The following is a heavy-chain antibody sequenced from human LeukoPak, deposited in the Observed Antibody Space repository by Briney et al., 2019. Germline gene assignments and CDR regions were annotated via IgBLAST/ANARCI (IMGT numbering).Heavy chain of an antibody. J-gene: IGHJ4*02. D-gene: IGHD5-18*01. CDR1: GGSISSYY. Sequence: PSETLSLTCTVSGGSISSYYWSWIRQPAGKGLEWIGRIYTSGSTNYNPSLKSRVTISVDTSKDQFSLKLSSVTAADTAVYYCARDDGYSYRKGVDRFDYWGQGTLVTVSS. V-gene: IGHV4-4*07. CDR2: IYTSGST. CDR3: ARDDGYSYRKGVDRFDY.